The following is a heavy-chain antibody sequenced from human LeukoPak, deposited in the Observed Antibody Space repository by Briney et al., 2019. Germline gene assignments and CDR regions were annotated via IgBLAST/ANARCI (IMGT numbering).Heavy chain of an antibody. CDR3: ARENTMAGFDP. CDR2: INHGGST. J-gene: IGHJ5*02. V-gene: IGHV4-34*01. CDR1: GGSFSGYY. D-gene: IGHD3-10*01. Sequence: PSETLSLTCAVYGGSFSGYYWSWIRQPPGKGLEWIGQINHGGSTNYNPSLTSRVTISVDTSKNQFSLKLSSVTAADTAVYYCARENTMAGFDPWGQGTLVTVSS.